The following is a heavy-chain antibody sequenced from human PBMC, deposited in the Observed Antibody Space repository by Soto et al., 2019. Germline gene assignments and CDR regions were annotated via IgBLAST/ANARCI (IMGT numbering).Heavy chain of an antibody. CDR3: AKSFVKTPHLYQYMDV. CDR1: GFAFRDFA. Sequence: EVQLVESGGNLVQPGRSLRLSCAASGFAFRDFAFHWGRQTPGKGLECVSGITWNGVAMGYADSVKGRFTISRDDAKNSLYLQMNSLRPEDTALYYCAKSFVKTPHLYQYMDVWGKGTSVTVS. J-gene: IGHJ6*03. V-gene: IGHV3-9*01. CDR2: ITWNGVAM.